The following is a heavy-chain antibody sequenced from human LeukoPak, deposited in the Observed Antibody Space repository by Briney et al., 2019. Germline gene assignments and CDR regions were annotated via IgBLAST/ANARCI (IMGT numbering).Heavy chain of an antibody. V-gene: IGHV4-39*02. CDR1: GGSITSSDYY. D-gene: IGHD4-23*01. Sequence: SETLSLTCTVAGGSITSSDYYWGWIHQPPGKGLEWIGSIYSSGTTYYNPSLKSRVTISVDTSKNQFSLKLSSVTAADTAVYYCARDTVVTPLDYWGQGTLVTVSS. CDR2: IYSSGTT. J-gene: IGHJ4*02. CDR3: ARDTVVTPLDY.